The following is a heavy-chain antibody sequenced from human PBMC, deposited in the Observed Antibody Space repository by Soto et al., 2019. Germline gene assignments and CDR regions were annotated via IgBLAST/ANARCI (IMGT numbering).Heavy chain of an antibody. J-gene: IGHJ4*02. CDR1: GFTFSSYG. CDR3: AKPRHSYGPYYFDY. D-gene: IGHD5-18*01. V-gene: IGHV3-30*18. Sequence: QVQLVESGGGVVQPGRSLRLSCAASGFTFSSYGMHWVRQAPGKGLEWVAVISYDGSNKYYADSVKGRFTISRDNSKNTLYLQMNSLRAEDTAVYYCAKPRHSYGPYYFDYWGQGTLVTVSS. CDR2: ISYDGSNK.